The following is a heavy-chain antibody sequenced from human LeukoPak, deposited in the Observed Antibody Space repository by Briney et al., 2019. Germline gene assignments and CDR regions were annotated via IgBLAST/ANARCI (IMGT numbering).Heavy chain of an antibody. J-gene: IGHJ4*02. Sequence: GALRLSCSASGLTITNARMNWVRQAPGEGLDWVGRIASKTDGGATDYAAPVKGRFTISRDDSKNTLNLQMNSLKTEDTAVYYCTAGIRGDWGQGTLVTVSS. CDR1: GLTITNAR. CDR3: TAGIRGD. CDR2: IASKTDGGAT. D-gene: IGHD3-10*01. V-gene: IGHV3-15*07.